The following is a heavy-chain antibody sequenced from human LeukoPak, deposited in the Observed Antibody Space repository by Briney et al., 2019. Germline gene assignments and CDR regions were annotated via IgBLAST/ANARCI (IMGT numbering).Heavy chain of an antibody. Sequence: SETLSLTCIVSGGSISSSSYYWGWIRQPPGKGLEWNGSIYYSGSTYYNPSLKSRVTISVDTSKNQFSLKLSSVTAADTAVYYCARVRYYYDSSGFYSGCFDYWGQGTLVTVSS. D-gene: IGHD3-22*01. V-gene: IGHV4-39*07. CDR2: IYYSGST. CDR1: GGSISSSSYY. J-gene: IGHJ4*02. CDR3: ARVRYYYDSSGFYSGCFDY.